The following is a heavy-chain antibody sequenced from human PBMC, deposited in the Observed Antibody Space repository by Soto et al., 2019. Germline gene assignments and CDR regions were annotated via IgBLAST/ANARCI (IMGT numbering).Heavy chain of an antibody. Sequence: EVQLVESGGGLVQPGGSLRLSCVASGFSVTDIYMNWVRQAPGKGLEWVSVIYNEFTDYADSVRGRFSISTDSPKNALYLQMNSLRAEDSAVYYCVREPRYCSGGSCSIMGDAFDIWGQGTKVTVSS. D-gene: IGHD2-15*01. J-gene: IGHJ3*02. V-gene: IGHV3-66*01. CDR1: GFSVTDIY. CDR3: VREPRYCSGGSCSIMGDAFDI. CDR2: IYNEFT.